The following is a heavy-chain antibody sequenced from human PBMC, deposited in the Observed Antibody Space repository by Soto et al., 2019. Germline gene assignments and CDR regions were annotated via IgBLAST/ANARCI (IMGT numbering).Heavy chain of an antibody. CDR3: VHRTRYTTYHS. CDR1: GFSFSTSGEG. V-gene: IGHV2-5*01. D-gene: IGHD1-20*01. J-gene: IGHJ4*02. Sequence: SGPTLVNPTQTLTLTCTFSGFSFSTSGEGVGWIRQPPGKSLEWLATIYWNDDKRYSPSLKSRLTITKDTSKNQVVLTMTNMDPVDTGTYFCVHRTRYTTYHSWGQGALVTVSS. CDR2: IYWNDDK.